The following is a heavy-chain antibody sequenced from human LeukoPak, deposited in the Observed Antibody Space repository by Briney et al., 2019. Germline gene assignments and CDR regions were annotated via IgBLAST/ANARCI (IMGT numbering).Heavy chain of an antibody. CDR2: IYYSGST. D-gene: IGHD2-2*01. V-gene: IGHV4-39*07. CDR1: GGSISSSSYY. Sequence: SETLSLTCTVSGGSISSSSYYWGWIRQPPGKGLEWIGSIYYSGSTYYNPSLKSRVTISVDTSKNQFSLKLSSVTAADTAAYYCARDAAVKRYCSSTSCFYNWFDPWGQGTLVTVSS. J-gene: IGHJ5*02. CDR3: ARDAAVKRYCSSTSCFYNWFDP.